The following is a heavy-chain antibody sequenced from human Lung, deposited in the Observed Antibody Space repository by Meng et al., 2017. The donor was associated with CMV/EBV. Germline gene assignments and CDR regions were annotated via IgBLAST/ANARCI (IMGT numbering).Heavy chain of an antibody. CDR3: TKGGGERVTFDAMDV. V-gene: IGHV3-9*01. CDR2: ISGNTGFI. CDR1: GFTFDDFA. J-gene: IGHJ6*02. Sequence: SLKISCTASGFTFDDFAMHWVRQSPGEGLEWVSGISGNTGFIGYADSVKGRFTISRDNAKKTLSLQINTLRAEDTALYYCTKGGGERVTFDAMDVWGQRXAVTVSS. D-gene: IGHD2-21*02.